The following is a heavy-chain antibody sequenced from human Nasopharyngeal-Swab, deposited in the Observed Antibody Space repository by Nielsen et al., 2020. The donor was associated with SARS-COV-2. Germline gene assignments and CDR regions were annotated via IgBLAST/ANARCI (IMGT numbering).Heavy chain of an antibody. D-gene: IGHD6-19*01. CDR3: AREVYSSGRAGIFDY. CDR1: GVIFSDYW. J-gene: IGHJ4*02. CDR2: MAPDGYSK. Sequence: GESLKISCVVSGVIFSDYWIHWVRQAPGKGLEWVAAMAPDGYSKYYVDSVKGRFPLSRDDPKNTVYLQMSSLRAEDTAMYFCAREVYSSGRAGIFDYWGQGALVTVSS. V-gene: IGHV3-30*03.